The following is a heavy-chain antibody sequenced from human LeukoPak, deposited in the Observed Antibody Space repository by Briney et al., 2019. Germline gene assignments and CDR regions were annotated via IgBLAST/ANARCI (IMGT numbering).Heavy chain of an antibody. CDR2: ISGSGGST. V-gene: IGHV3-23*01. D-gene: IGHD3-22*01. CDR3: AKDRLRATYYYDSSGYNWFDP. CDR1: GFTFSSYA. Sequence: GGSLRLSCAASGFTFSSYAMSWVRQASGKGLEWVSAISGSGGSTYYADSVKGRFTISRDNSKNTLYLQMNSLRAEDTAVYYCAKDRLRATYYYDSSGYNWFDPWGQGTLVTVSS. J-gene: IGHJ5*02.